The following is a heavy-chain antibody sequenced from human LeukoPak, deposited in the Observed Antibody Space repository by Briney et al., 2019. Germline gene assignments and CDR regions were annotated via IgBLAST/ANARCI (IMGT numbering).Heavy chain of an antibody. V-gene: IGHV3-23*01. D-gene: IGHD6-6*01. Sequence: GGSLRLSCAASGFTFSSYAMYWVRQAPEKGLEWVSGISGSGGSTYYADSVKGGFTISRDNSRNTLSLPATSLRAKDTAVYYCAKDRGYSSSSASVFDYWGQGTLVTVSS. CDR3: AKDRGYSSSSASVFDY. CDR2: ISGSGGST. J-gene: IGHJ4*02. CDR1: GFTFSSYA.